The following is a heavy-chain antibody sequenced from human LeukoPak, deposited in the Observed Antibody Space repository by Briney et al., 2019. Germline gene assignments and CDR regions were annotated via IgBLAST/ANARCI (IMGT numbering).Heavy chain of an antibody. V-gene: IGHV3-48*03. CDR3: AKFEDLYSGSYYFDY. CDR1: GFTFSSYE. J-gene: IGHJ4*02. D-gene: IGHD1-26*01. CDR2: ISSSGSTI. Sequence: GGSLRLSCAASGFTFSSYEMNWVRQAPGKGLEWVSYISSSGSTIYYADSVKGRFTISRDNSKNTLYLQMNSLRAEDTAVYYCAKFEDLYSGSYYFDYWGQGTLVTVSS.